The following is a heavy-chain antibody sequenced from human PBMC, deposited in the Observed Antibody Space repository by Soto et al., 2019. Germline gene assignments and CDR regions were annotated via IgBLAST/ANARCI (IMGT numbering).Heavy chain of an antibody. CDR1: GGTFSSYT. D-gene: IGHD3-10*01. J-gene: IGHJ6*04. Sequence: QVQLVQSGAEVKKPGSSVKVSCKGSGGTFSSYTISWVRQAPGQGLEWMGRIIPILGIANHAQKFQGRVTITADKSTSTAYMELSSLSSEDTAVYYCARFRGSYGMDVWGKGTTVTVSS. V-gene: IGHV1-69*02. CDR2: IIPILGIA. CDR3: ARFRGSYGMDV.